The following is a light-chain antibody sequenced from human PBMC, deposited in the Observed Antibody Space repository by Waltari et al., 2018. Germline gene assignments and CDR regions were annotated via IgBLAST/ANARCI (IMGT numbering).Light chain of an antibody. CDR3: QQYNIYSPQA. Sequence: DIQMTQSPSTLSASVGDRVTITCRASQTIDNYLAWYQQKPGEAPKVMIYDASTLETGVPSRFSGSGFGTDFSLTISSLQPDDFATYWCQQYNIYSPQAFGQGTKVAIK. J-gene: IGKJ1*01. V-gene: IGKV1-5*01. CDR2: DAS. CDR1: QTIDNY.